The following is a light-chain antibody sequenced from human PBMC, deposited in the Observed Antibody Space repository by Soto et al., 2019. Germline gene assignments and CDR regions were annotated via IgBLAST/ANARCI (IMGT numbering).Light chain of an antibody. CDR1: SSDVDGYNF. CDR3: SSYASSSTLV. V-gene: IGLV2-14*03. CDR2: DVT. J-gene: IGLJ2*01. Sequence: QSALTQPASVSGSPGQSITISCTGTSSDVDGYNFVSWYQQHPGTAPKLIIYDVTSRPSGVSNRFSGSKSGNTASLTISGLQAEDEADYYCSSYASSSTLVFGGGTKVTVL.